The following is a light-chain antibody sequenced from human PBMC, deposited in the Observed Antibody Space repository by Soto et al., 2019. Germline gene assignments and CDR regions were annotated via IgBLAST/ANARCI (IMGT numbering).Light chain of an antibody. CDR1: SSDVGLYDF. CDR3: NSYTRFSTYV. CDR2: DVS. J-gene: IGLJ1*01. V-gene: IGLV2-14*03. Sequence: QSALTQPASVSGSPGQSITISCTGASSDVGLYDFVSWYQHHPGKAPKLLIFDVSYRPSGVSSHFSGSKSGNTASLTISGLQAEDEADYYCNSYTRFSTYVFGTGTKVTVL.